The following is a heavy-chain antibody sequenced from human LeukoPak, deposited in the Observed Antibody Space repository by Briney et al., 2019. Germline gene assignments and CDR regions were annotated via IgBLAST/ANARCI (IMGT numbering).Heavy chain of an antibody. J-gene: IGHJ6*03. CDR1: GGSFSGYY. CDR2: IYTSGST. V-gene: IGHV4-59*10. CDR3: ASVAYYYYYMDV. D-gene: IGHD2-15*01. Sequence: SETLSLTCAVYGGSFSGYYWSWIRQPAGKGLEWIGRIYTSGSTNYNPSLKSRVTMSVDTSKNQFSLKLSSVTAADTAVYYCASVAYYYYYMDVWGKGTTVTVSS.